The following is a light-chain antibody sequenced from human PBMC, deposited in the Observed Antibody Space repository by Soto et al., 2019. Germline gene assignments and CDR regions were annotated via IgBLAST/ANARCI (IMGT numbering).Light chain of an antibody. J-gene: IGKJ3*01. CDR2: KVS. CDR3: MQGTYWPFA. V-gene: IGKV2-30*01. Sequence: DVVLTQSPLSLPVTLGHPASISCRSSHSLVYSDGNIYLHWFQQIPGQPPRRLIYKVSNRDSGVPVRFSGSASGADFTRKISRLEAEAVGVYYYCMQGTYWPFAFGPGTKVDV. CDR1: HSLVYSDGNIY.